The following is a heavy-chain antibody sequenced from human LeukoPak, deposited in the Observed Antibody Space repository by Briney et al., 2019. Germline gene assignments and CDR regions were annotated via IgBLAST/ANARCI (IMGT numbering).Heavy chain of an antibody. CDR2: IYTSGST. CDR1: GGYISSHY. D-gene: IGHD6-6*01. CDR3: ARDVPASIATYYFDY. Sequence: SETLSLTCTVSGGYISSHYWSWIRQPAGKGLEWIGRIYTSGSTNHNPSLKSRVTMSLDTSKNQFSLKLSSVTAADTAVYYCARDVPASIATYYFDYWGQGTLVTVSS. V-gene: IGHV4-4*07. J-gene: IGHJ4*02.